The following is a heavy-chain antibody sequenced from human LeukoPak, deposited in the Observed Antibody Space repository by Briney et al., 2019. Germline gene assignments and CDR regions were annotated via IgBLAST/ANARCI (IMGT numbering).Heavy chain of an antibody. Sequence: PGRSLRPSCAASGFSFSSNAMNWVRQAPGKGLEWVSPISSSSSYIYYADSVKGRFTISRDNAKNSLYLQMNSLRAEDTAVYYCARDYEDSSGYCYYDYWGQGTLVTVSS. V-gene: IGHV3-21*06. CDR2: ISSSSSYI. J-gene: IGHJ4*02. CDR3: ARDYEDSSGYCYYDY. CDR1: GFSFSSNA. D-gene: IGHD3-22*01.